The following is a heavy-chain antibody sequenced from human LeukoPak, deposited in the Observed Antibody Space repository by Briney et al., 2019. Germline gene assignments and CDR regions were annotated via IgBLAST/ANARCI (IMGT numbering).Heavy chain of an antibody. CDR2: LSGSGGNT. J-gene: IGHJ4*02. Sequence: GGSLRLSCAASGFTFSTNAMSWVRQAPGKGLEWVSALSGSGGNTYYADSVKGRFTISRDNSRNTLFLQMNSLRADDTAVYYCASSVGVTRFFDFWGQGTLVTVSS. CDR1: GFTFSTNA. D-gene: IGHD3-10*02. V-gene: IGHV3-23*01. CDR3: ASSVGVTRFFDF.